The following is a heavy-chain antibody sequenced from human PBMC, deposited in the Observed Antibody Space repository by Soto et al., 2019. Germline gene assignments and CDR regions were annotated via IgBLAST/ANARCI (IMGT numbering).Heavy chain of an antibody. CDR2: ISGSGGST. Sequence: GGSLRLSCAASGFTFSSYAMSWVRQAPGKGLEWVSAISGSGGSTYYADSVKGRFTISRDNSKNTLYLQMNSLRAEDTAVYYCANDPLFVVVVAATQSEYFQHWGQGTLVTVSS. D-gene: IGHD2-15*01. J-gene: IGHJ1*01. V-gene: IGHV3-23*01. CDR3: ANDPLFVVVVAATQSEYFQH. CDR1: GFTFSSYA.